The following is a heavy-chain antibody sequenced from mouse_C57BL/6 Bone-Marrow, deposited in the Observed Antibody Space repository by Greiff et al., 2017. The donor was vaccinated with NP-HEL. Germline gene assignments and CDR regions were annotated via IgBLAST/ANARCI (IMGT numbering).Heavy chain of an antibody. CDR3: ARRANWETY. Sequence: EVQGVESGGDLVKPGGSLKLSCAASGFTFSSYGMSWVRQTPDKRLEWVATISSGGSYTYYPDSVKGRFTISRDNAKNTLYLQMSSLKSEDTAMYYCARRANWETYWGQGTLVTVSA. J-gene: IGHJ3*01. D-gene: IGHD4-1*01. CDR1: GFTFSSYG. V-gene: IGHV5-6*01. CDR2: ISSGGSYT.